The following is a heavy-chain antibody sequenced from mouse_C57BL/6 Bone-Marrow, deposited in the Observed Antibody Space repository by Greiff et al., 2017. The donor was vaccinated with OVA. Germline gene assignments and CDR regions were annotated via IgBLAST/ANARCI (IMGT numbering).Heavy chain of an antibody. CDR1: GFTFSDYG. CDR3: ARRYYGLFDY. CDR2: ISSGSSTI. J-gene: IGHJ2*01. Sequence: EVKLVESGGGLVKPGGSLKLSCAASGFTFSDYGMHWVRQAPEKGLEWVAYISSGSSTIYYADTVKGRFTISRDNAKNTLFLQMTSLRSEDTAMYYCARRYYGLFDYWGQGTTLTVSS. V-gene: IGHV5-17*01. D-gene: IGHD1-2*01.